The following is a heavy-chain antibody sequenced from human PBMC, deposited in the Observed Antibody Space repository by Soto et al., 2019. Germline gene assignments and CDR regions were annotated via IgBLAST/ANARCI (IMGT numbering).Heavy chain of an antibody. V-gene: IGHV4-31*03. J-gene: IGHJ5*02. CDR1: GGSISSGGYY. CDR2: IYYSGST. CDR3: ARDAPGYSYGYHWFDP. D-gene: IGHD5-18*01. Sequence: SETLSLTCTVSGGSISSGGYYWSWIRQHPGKGLEWIGYIYYSGSTYYNPSLKSRVTISVDTSKNQFSLKLSSVTAAGTAVYYCARDAPGYSYGYHWFDPWGQGTLVTVSS.